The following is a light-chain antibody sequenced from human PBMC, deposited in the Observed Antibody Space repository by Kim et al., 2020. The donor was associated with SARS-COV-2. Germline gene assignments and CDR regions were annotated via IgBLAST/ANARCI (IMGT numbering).Light chain of an antibody. CDR3: CSYAGSRNFYV. J-gene: IGLJ1*01. Sequence: QSALTQPASVSGSPGQSITISCTGTSSDVGSYNLVSWYQQHPGKAPRLIIYEVNKGPSGVSNRFSGSKSGNTASLTISGLQAEDEADYYCCSYAGSRNFYVFGSGTKVNVL. CDR1: SSDVGSYNL. CDR2: EVN. V-gene: IGLV2-23*02.